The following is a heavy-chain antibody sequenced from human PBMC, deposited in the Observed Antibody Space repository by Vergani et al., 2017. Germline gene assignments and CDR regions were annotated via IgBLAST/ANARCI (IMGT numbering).Heavy chain of an antibody. Sequence: EVQLVESGGGLVKPGGSLRLSCAASGFTFSSYSMNWVRQAPGKGLEWVSSISSSSSYIYYADSVKGRFTISRDNAKNSLYLQMNSMRAEDTAVYYCSVSVELYDYVWGSNPTSDLDYWGRGTLVTVSS. CDR1: GFTFSSYS. D-gene: IGHD3-16*02. V-gene: IGHV3-21*01. J-gene: IGHJ4*02. CDR3: SVSVELYDYVWGSNPTSDLDY. CDR2: ISSSSSYI.